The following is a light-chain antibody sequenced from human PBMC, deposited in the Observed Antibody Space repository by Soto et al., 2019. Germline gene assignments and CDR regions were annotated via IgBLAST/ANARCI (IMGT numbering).Light chain of an antibody. CDR2: DAS. Sequence: EIVLTQSPGTLSLSPWDRATLSCRASQSVSSSYLAWYQQKHGQAPRLLIYDASSRATGIPDRFSGSGSGTDFTLTISRLEPEDFAVYYCQQYGRSPWTFGQGTKVDIK. CDR1: QSVSSSY. CDR3: QQYGRSPWT. J-gene: IGKJ1*01. V-gene: IGKV3-20*01.